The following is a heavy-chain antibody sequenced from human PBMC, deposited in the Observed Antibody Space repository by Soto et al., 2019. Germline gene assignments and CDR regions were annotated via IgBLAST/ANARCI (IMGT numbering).Heavy chain of an antibody. J-gene: IGHJ4*02. V-gene: IGHV3-15*01. D-gene: IGHD4-17*01. CDR2: IKSKTDGGTT. CDR3: TTDYGDYGPYK. CDR1: GFTFSNAW. Sequence: PGGSLRLSCAASGFTFSNAWMSWVRQAPGKGLERVGRIKSKTDGGTTDYAAPVKGRFTISRDDSKNTLYLQMNSLKTEDTAVYYCTTDYGDYGPYKWGQGTLVTVSS.